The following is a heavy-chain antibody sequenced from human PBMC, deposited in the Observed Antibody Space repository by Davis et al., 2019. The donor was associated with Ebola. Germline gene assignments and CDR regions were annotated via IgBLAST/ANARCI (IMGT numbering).Heavy chain of an antibody. CDR1: GFTFNNAW. Sequence: PGGSLRLSCAASGFTFNNAWMSWVRQAPGKGPEWVAIIKQDGSEKYYVDSVKGRFTISRDNAKNSLYLQMNSLRAEDTAVYYCARDLNVWFGELLYHQDGMDVWGKGTTVTVSS. V-gene: IGHV3-7*01. J-gene: IGHJ6*04. CDR2: IKQDGSEK. CDR3: ARDLNVWFGELLYHQDGMDV. D-gene: IGHD3-10*01.